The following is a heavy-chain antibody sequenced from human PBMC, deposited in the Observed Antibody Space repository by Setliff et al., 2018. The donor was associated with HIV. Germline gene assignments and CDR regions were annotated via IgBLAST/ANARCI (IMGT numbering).Heavy chain of an antibody. CDR3: ARVFLGLDSRAYSNWFDP. CDR1: GNTFTKYY. Sequence: GASVKVSCKASGNTFTKYYMHWVRQAPGQGLEWMGIIDPSAGATSYAQKFQGRVTLTRDTSTSTVYMELSSLRSEDTAVYYCARVFLGLDSRAYSNWFDPWGQGTLVTVSS. CDR2: IDPSAGAT. D-gene: IGHD3-22*01. V-gene: IGHV1-46*01. J-gene: IGHJ5*02.